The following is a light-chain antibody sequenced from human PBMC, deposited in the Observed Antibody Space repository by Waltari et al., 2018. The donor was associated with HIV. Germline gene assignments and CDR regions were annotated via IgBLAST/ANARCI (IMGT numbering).Light chain of an antibody. Sequence: HLVLTQSPSASASLGASVRLTCTLSSGHSSYAIAWHQQQPETGPRFLMKLNSDGSHTKGDGVPDRFSGSSSGAERYRTITSLQSDDEADYYCQTWGTGIQVFGGGTKLTVL. CDR3: QTWGTGIQV. CDR2: LNSDGSH. J-gene: IGLJ3*02. V-gene: IGLV4-69*01. CDR1: SGHSSYA.